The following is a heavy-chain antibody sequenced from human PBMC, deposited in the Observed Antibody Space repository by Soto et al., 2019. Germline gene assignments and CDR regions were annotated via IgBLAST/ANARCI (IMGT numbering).Heavy chain of an antibody. CDR3: AREGTSYYGSGSYYQKKLYFDY. J-gene: IGHJ4*02. CDR2: INHSGST. CDR1: GGSFSGYY. V-gene: IGHV4-34*01. Sequence: SETLSLTCAVYGGSFSGYYWSWIRQPPGKGLEWIGEINHSGSTNYNPSLKSRVTISVDTSKNQCSLKLSYVTAADTAVYYCAREGTSYYGSGSYYQKKLYFDYWGQGTLVTVSS. D-gene: IGHD3-10*01.